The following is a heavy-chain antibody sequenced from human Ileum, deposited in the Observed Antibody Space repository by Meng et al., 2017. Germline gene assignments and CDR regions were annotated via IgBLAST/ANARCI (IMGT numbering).Heavy chain of an antibody. V-gene: IGHV4-4*02. J-gene: IGHJ4*02. CDR2: IYLAGSP. CDR1: GGSISSSFY. CDR3: VRHGGKYFDS. D-gene: IGHD2-15*01. Sequence: VQLQAQCPGTVEPSGTLSLTCTVSGGSISSSFYWSWVRQSPGKGLEWIGQIYLAGSPNYNPSLESRVTISVDKSKNQFSLRLTSVTAADTAIFYCVRHGGKYFDSWGQGTLVTVSS.